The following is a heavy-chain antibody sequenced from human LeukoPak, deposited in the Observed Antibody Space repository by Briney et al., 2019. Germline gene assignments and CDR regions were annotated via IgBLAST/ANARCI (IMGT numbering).Heavy chain of an antibody. Sequence: GGSLRLSCAASGFTFSSYAMSWVRQAPGKGLEWVSAISGSGGSTYYADSVKGRFTISRDNSKNTLYLQMNSLRAEDTAVYYCAKSYCSDGSCYRGDYWGQGTLVTVSS. CDR2: ISGSGGST. D-gene: IGHD2-15*01. J-gene: IGHJ4*02. CDR3: AKSYCSDGSCYRGDY. CDR1: GFTFSSYA. V-gene: IGHV3-23*01.